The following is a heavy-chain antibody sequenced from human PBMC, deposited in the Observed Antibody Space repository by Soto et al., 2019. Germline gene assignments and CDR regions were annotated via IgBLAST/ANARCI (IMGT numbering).Heavy chain of an antibody. CDR1: GGSITNYY. J-gene: IGHJ3*02. CDR3: TTEAYDNSGSLAFDI. Sequence: QVQLQESGPGLVKPSETLSLTCTVSGGSITNYYYSWIRQPPGKGLEWIGYIFHTGTTSYNPSLKSRVTLSXAXSXXQFSLKLNSVTAADTAVYYCTTEAYDNSGSLAFDIWGPGTLVTVS. CDR2: IFHTGTT. D-gene: IGHD3-22*01. V-gene: IGHV4-59*08.